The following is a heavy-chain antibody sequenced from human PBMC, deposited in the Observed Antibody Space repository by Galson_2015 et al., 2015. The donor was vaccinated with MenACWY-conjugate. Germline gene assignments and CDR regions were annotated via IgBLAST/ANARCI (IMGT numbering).Heavy chain of an antibody. D-gene: IGHD5-18*01. CDR3: ARSGGYSYGYSKRYFDL. CDR2: FDPEDGET. CDR1: GYTLTELS. Sequence: SVKVSCKVSGYTLTELSMHWVRQAPGKGLEWMGGFDPEDGETIYAQKFQGRVTMTEDTSTDTAYMELRSLRSDDTAVYYCARSGGYSYGYSKRYFDLWGRGTLVTVSS. V-gene: IGHV1-24*01. J-gene: IGHJ2*01.